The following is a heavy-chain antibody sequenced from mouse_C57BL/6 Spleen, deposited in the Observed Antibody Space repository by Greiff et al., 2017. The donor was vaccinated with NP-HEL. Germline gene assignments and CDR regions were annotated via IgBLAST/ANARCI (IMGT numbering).Heavy chain of an antibody. J-gene: IGHJ2*01. CDR2: IYPGSGST. D-gene: IGHD2-3*01. CDR3: ASLPLYDEGGYYFDY. Sequence: QVQLQQPGAELVKPGASVKMSCKASGYTFTSYWITWVKQRPGQGLEWIGDIYPGSGSTNYNEKFKSKATLTVDTSSSTAYMQLSSLTSEDSAVYYCASLPLYDEGGYYFDYWGQGTTLTVSS. CDR1: GYTFTSYW. V-gene: IGHV1-55*01.